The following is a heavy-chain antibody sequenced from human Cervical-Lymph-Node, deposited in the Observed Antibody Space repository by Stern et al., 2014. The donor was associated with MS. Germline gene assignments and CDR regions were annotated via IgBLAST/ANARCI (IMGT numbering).Heavy chain of an antibody. Sequence: QVQLQESGPGLVKPSGTLSLTCAVSGGSVSSTNWWSWVRPSPGKGLEWIGNIYHSGSSNSRPSLRSLVSISLDNSKNHLSLYLTSGTAADTAVYYCARERQQYCNSEGCSYWYFDLWGRGTLVTVSS. CDR1: GGSVSSTNW. CDR2: IYHSGSS. D-gene: IGHD2/OR15-2a*01. CDR3: ARERQQYCNSEGCSYWYFDL. J-gene: IGHJ2*01. V-gene: IGHV4-4*02.